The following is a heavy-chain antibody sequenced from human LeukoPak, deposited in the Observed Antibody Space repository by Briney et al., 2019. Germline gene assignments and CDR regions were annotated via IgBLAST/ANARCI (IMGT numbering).Heavy chain of an antibody. J-gene: IGHJ4*02. Sequence: GGSLRPSGAASGLTFRTYSMNGVPQAPGRGLEGVSSISISSSYLSYADSVKGRFTISRDNAKNSLYLQMNSLRAEDTAVYYCARDCTEYSSGWFGCLFDYWGQGTLVTVSS. D-gene: IGHD6-19*01. V-gene: IGHV3-21*01. CDR2: ISISSSYL. CDR1: GLTFRTYS. CDR3: ARDCTEYSSGWFGCLFDY.